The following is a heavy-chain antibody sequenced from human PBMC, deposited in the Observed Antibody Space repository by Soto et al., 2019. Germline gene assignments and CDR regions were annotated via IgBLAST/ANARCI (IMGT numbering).Heavy chain of an antibody. Sequence: PGGSLRLSCAASGFTFSSYGMHWVRQAPGKGLEWVAVISYDGSNKYYADSVKGRFTISRDNSKNTLYLQMNSLRAEDTAVYYCANIYSYYPFDYWGQGTLVTVSS. J-gene: IGHJ4*02. D-gene: IGHD1-26*01. CDR3: ANIYSYYPFDY. CDR1: GFTFSSYG. V-gene: IGHV3-30*18. CDR2: ISYDGSNK.